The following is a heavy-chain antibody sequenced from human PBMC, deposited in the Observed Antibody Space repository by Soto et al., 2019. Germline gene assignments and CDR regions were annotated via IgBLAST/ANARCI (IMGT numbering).Heavy chain of an antibody. Sequence: ASVKVSCKASGYTFTSYYMHWVRQAPGQGLEWMGIINPSGGSTSYAQKFQGRVSMTSDTSTSTVYMELSSLRSEDTAVYYCARGPYDFWSDQRRSDAFDIWGQGTMVTVSS. D-gene: IGHD3-3*01. CDR2: INPSGGST. CDR1: GYTFTSYY. J-gene: IGHJ3*02. V-gene: IGHV1-46*01. CDR3: ARGPYDFWSDQRRSDAFDI.